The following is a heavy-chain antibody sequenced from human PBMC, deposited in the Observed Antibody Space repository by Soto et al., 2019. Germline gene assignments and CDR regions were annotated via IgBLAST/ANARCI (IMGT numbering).Heavy chain of an antibody. CDR1: GGSISSYY. D-gene: IGHD4-17*01. J-gene: IGHJ6*02. V-gene: IGHV4-4*07. Sequence: QVQLQESGPGLVKPSETLSLTCTVSGGSISSYYWSWIRQPAGKGLEWIGRIYTSGSTNYNPSLNSRVTMTVDTSKTQFSLKLSAVTAADTAVYYCARGTTVTTNSYYGMDVWGQGTTVTVSS. CDR2: IYTSGST. CDR3: ARGTTVTTNSYYGMDV.